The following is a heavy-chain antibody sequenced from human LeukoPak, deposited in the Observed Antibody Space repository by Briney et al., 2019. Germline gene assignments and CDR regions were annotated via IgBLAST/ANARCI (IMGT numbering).Heavy chain of an antibody. V-gene: IGHV4-30-2*03. CDR2: FSHSGST. Sequence: SETLSLTCTVSGGSIGSGGYYWSWIRQPPGEGLEWIAYFSHSGSTFYNPSLKSRVTISVDTSKNQFSLKLSSVTAAETAVYYCARHRAGYHVDWWGQGTLVTVSS. J-gene: IGHJ4*02. CDR1: GGSIGSGGYY. D-gene: IGHD3-9*01. CDR3: ARHRAGYHVDW.